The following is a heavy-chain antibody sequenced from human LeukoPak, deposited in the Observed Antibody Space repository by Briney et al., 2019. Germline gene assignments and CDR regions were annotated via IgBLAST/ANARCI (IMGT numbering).Heavy chain of an antibody. Sequence: PSETLSLTCTVSGGSTSSYYWSWIRQPPGKGLEWIGYIYYSGSTNYNPSLKSRVTISVDTSKNQFSLKLSSVTAADTAVYYCARGGYCSGGSCLGPRATSYYFDYWGQGTLVTVSS. CDR2: IYYSGST. J-gene: IGHJ4*02. CDR1: GGSTSSYY. V-gene: IGHV4-59*01. CDR3: ARGGYCSGGSCLGPRATSYYFDY. D-gene: IGHD2-15*01.